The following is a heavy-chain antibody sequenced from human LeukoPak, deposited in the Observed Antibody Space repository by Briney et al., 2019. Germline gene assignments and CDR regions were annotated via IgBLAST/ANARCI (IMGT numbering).Heavy chain of an antibody. D-gene: IGHD1-26*01. CDR3: ARRGYHDYSGFDY. Sequence: GGSLRLSCAGSGFTFSDYWMSWVRQAPGKGLEWVSSISGSSDDIYYADSVKGRFTISRDNSKNSLYLQMKRLRAEDTALYYCARRGYHDYSGFDYWGQGTLVTVSS. CDR2: ISGSSDDI. CDR1: GFTFSDYW. J-gene: IGHJ4*02. V-gene: IGHV3-21*01.